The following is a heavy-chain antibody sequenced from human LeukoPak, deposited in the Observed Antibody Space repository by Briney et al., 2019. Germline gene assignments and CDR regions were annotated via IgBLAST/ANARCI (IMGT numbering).Heavy chain of an antibody. Sequence: ASVKVSCTASGYTFTGYYMHWVRQAPGQGLEWMGWINPNSGGTNYAQKFQGRVTMTTDTSISTAYMELSRLRSDDTAVYYCARGGSSGSYWYFDLWGRGTLVTVSS. CDR3: ARGGSSGSYWYFDL. V-gene: IGHV1-2*02. D-gene: IGHD6-13*01. J-gene: IGHJ2*01. CDR2: INPNSGGT. CDR1: GYTFTGYY.